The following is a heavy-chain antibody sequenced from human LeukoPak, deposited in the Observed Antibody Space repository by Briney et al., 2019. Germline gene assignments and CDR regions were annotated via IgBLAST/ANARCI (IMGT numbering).Heavy chain of an antibody. Sequence: GGSLRLSCAASGFIFDDYAMHWVRQAPGKGLEWVSGISWNSGSIGYADSVKGRFTISRDNAKNSLYLQMNSLRAEDMALYYCAKDIYSSSSGAFDIWGQGTMVTVSS. J-gene: IGHJ3*02. V-gene: IGHV3-9*03. CDR3: AKDIYSSSSGAFDI. CDR2: ISWNSGSI. D-gene: IGHD6-6*01. CDR1: GFIFDDYA.